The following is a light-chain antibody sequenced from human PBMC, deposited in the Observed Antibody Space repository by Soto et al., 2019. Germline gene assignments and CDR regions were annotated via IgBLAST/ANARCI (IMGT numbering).Light chain of an antibody. J-gene: IGLJ1*01. CDR1: SSDVGGYNY. V-gene: IGLV2-14*01. Sequence: QSALTQTASVSGSPGQSITISCTGTSSDVGGYNYVSWYQQHPGKAPKLMIYEVSNRPSGVSNRFSGSKSGNTASLTISGLQAEDEADYFCNSYGTTSTRYVFGTGTKLTVL. CDR3: NSYGTTSTRYV. CDR2: EVS.